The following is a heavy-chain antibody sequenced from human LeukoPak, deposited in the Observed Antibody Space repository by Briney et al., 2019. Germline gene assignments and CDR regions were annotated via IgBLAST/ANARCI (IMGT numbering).Heavy chain of an antibody. CDR3: ARDDAGYSSGWYWVY. CDR2: INRDGSEK. Sequence: GGSLRLSCAASGFTFSSYWMSWVRQAPGKGLEWVANINRDGSEKYYVDSVKGRFTISRDNAKNSLYLQMNSLRAEDTAVYYCARDDAGYSSGWYWVYWGQGTLVTVSS. CDR1: GFTFSSYW. J-gene: IGHJ4*02. D-gene: IGHD6-19*01. V-gene: IGHV3-7*01.